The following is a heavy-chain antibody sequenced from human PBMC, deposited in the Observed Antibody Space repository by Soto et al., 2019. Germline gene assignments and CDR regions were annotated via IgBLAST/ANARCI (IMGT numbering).Heavy chain of an antibody. V-gene: IGHV1-3*01. Sequence: ASVKVSCKASGYTFTSYAMHWVRQAPGQRLEWMGWINAGNGNTKYSQKFQGRVTITRDTSASTAYMELSSLRSEDMAVYYCARVPYPYCSGGSCYGDAFDIWGQGTMVTVSS. CDR1: GYTFTSYA. D-gene: IGHD2-15*01. CDR2: INAGNGNT. CDR3: ARVPYPYCSGGSCYGDAFDI. J-gene: IGHJ3*02.